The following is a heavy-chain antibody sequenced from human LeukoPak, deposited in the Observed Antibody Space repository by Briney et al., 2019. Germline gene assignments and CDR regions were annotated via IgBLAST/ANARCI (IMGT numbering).Heavy chain of an antibody. D-gene: IGHD6-13*01. J-gene: IGHJ6*02. Sequence: GGSLRLSCEASGFTFGSYWMSWVRQAPGKGLEWVANIKQDGSEKYYVDSVKGRFTISRDNAKNSLYLQINCLRVDDTAVYCCARGMGSSWYSVLVNYAMDVWGQGTTVIVSS. CDR1: GFTFGSYW. CDR3: ARGMGSSWYSVLVNYAMDV. V-gene: IGHV3-7*01. CDR2: IKQDGSEK.